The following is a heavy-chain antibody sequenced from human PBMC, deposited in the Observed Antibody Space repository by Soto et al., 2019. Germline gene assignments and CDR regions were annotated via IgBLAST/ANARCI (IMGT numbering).Heavy chain of an antibody. V-gene: IGHV1-18*01. D-gene: IGHD3-22*01. CDR1: GYTFTSYG. J-gene: IGHJ5*02. CDR2: ISAYNGNT. Sequence: ASVKVSCKASGYTFTSYGISWVRQAPGQGLEWMGWISAYNGNTNYAQKLQGRVTMTTDTSTSTAHMELRSLRSDDTAVYHCARGPYYYDSSGYPTAWGQGTLVTVSS. CDR3: ARGPYYYDSSGYPTA.